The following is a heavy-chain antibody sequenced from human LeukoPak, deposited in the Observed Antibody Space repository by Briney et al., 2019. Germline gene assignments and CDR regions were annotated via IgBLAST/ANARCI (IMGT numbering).Heavy chain of an antibody. CDR3: AELGITMIGGV. CDR1: GFTFSNYW. J-gene: IGHJ6*04. D-gene: IGHD3-10*02. CDR2: IKQDGSEK. Sequence: GGSLRLSCAASGFTFSNYWMHWVRQAPGKGLEWVANIKQDGSEKYYVDSVKGRFTISRDNAKNSLYLQMNSLRAEDTAVYYCAELGITMIGGVWGKGTTVTISS. V-gene: IGHV3-7*01.